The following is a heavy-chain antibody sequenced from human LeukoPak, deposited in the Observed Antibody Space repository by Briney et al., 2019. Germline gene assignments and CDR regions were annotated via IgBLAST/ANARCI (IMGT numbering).Heavy chain of an antibody. D-gene: IGHD3-9*01. V-gene: IGHV3-30*18. CDR2: ISYDGSNK. CDR3: AKDLSVFDWLPLDY. CDR1: GFTFSSYG. J-gene: IGHJ4*02. Sequence: GRSLRLSCAASGFTFSSYGMLWVRQAPGKGLEWVAVISYDGSNKYYADSVKGRFTISRDNSKNTLYLQMNSLRAEDTAVYYCAKDLSVFDWLPLDYWGQGTLVTVSS.